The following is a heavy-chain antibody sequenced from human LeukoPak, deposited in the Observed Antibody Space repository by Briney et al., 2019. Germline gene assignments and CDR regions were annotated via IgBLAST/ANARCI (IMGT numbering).Heavy chain of an antibody. V-gene: IGHV4-61*02. CDR2: IYTSGST. CDR3: ARAGYSSSSEYYYYYMDV. D-gene: IGHD6-6*01. Sequence: PSQTLSLTCTVSGGSISSGSYYWSWIRQPAGKGLEWIGRIYTSGSTNYNPSLKSRVTISVDTSKNQFSLKLSSVTAADTAVYYCARAGYSSSSEYYYYYMDVWGKGTTVTVSS. CDR1: GGSISSGSYY. J-gene: IGHJ6*03.